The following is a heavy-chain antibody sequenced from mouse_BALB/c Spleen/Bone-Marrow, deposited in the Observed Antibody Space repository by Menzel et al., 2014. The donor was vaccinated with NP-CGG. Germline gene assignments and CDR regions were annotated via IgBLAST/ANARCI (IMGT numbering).Heavy chain of an antibody. Sequence: QVTLKVCGPGILQPSQTLSLTCSFSGFPLSTSGMGVSWIRQPSGKGLEWLAHIYWDDDKRYNPSLKSRLTISKDTSXNQVFLKITSVDTADTATYYCARRDSSGYSAMDYWGQGTSVTVSS. D-gene: IGHD3-1*01. J-gene: IGHJ4*01. CDR1: GFPLSTSGMG. V-gene: IGHV8-12*01. CDR2: IYWDDDK. CDR3: ARRDSSGYSAMDY.